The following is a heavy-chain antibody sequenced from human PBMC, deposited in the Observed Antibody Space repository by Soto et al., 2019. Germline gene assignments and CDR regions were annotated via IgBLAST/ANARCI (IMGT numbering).Heavy chain of an antibody. CDR3: ATGSRVVVPAASYYFAY. D-gene: IGHD2-2*01. V-gene: IGHV3-30*03. CDR2: ISYDGSNK. J-gene: IGHJ4*02. Sequence: QVQLVESGGGVVQPGRSLRLSCAASGFTFSSYGMHWVRQAPGKGLEWVAVISYDGSNKYYADSVKGRFTISRDNSKNTLYLQLNSLRAEYTAVYYGATGSRVVVPAASYYFAYWGQGTLVSLSS. CDR1: GFTFSSYG.